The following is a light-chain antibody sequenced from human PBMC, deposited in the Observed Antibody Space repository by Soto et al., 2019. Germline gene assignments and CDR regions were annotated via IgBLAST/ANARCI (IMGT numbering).Light chain of an antibody. J-gene: IGLJ2*01. V-gene: IGLV2-8*01. CDR3: SSYAGSNNVV. CDR1: SSDVGGYNY. CDR2: EVS. Sequence: QSALTQPPSASGSPGQSVTISCTGTSSDVGGYNYVSWYQQHPGKAPKLMIYEVSKRPSGVPDRFSGSKSDNTASLTVSGLQPEDEADYYCSSYAGSNNVVFGGGTQLTVL.